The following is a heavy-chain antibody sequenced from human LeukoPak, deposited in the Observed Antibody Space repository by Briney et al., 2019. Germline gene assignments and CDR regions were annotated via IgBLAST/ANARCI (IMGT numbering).Heavy chain of an antibody. J-gene: IGHJ5*02. CDR3: ARSPGYSSSWEYNWFDP. V-gene: IGHV4-28*01. Sequence: KSSETLSLTCAVSGYSISSSNWWGWIRQPPGKGLEWIGYIYYSGSTYYNPSLKSRVTMSVDTSKNQFPLKLSSVTAVDTAVYYCARSPGYSSSWEYNWFDPWGQGTLVTVSS. CDR2: IYYSGST. D-gene: IGHD6-13*01. CDR1: GYSISSSNW.